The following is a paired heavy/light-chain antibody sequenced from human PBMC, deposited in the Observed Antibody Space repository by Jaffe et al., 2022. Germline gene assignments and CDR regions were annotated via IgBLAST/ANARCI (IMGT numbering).Heavy chain of an antibody. V-gene: IGHV4-38-2*01. J-gene: IGHJ4*02. Sequence: QVQLQESGPGLVKPSETLSLTCAVSGYSISSGYYWGWIRQPPGKGLEWIGSIYHSGSTYYNPSLKSRVTISVDTSKNQFSLKLSSVTAADTAVYYCASGPLYITGTRGPESVGDGYWGQGTLVTVSS. CDR2: IYHSGST. CDR1: GYSISSGYY. D-gene: IGHD1-20*01. CDR3: ASGPLYITGTRGPESVGDGY.
Light chain of an antibody. CDR1: QSLVYSDGNTY. Sequence: DVVMTQSPLSLPVTLGQPASISCRSSQSLVYSDGNTYLNWFQQRPGQSPRRLIYKVSNRDSGVPDRFSGSGSGTDFTLKISRVEAEDVGVYYCMQGTHWPPSITFGQGTRLEIK. CDR2: KVS. CDR3: MQGTHWPPSIT. V-gene: IGKV2-30*01. J-gene: IGKJ5*01.